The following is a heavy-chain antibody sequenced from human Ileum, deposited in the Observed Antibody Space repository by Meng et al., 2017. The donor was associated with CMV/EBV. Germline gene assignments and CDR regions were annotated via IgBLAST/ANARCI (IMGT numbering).Heavy chain of an antibody. D-gene: IGHD3-10*01. CDR1: VFSFNNYA. CDR3: AKDYYGSGSYSDF. J-gene: IGHJ4*02. V-gene: IGHV3-23*03. Sequence: CAASVFSFNNYAMSWVRQAPGKGLEWVSVIYSGGSTTYYAGSVKGRFAISRDDSKNTLYLQMGSLRAEDTAVYYCAKDYYGSGSYSDFWGQGTLVTVSS. CDR2: IYSGGSTT.